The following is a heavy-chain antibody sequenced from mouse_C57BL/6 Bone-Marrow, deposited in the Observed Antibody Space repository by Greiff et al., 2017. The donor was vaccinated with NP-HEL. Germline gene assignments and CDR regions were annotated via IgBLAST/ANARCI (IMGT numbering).Heavy chain of an antibody. CDR1: GFSLTSYA. CDR2: IWTGGGT. CDR3: ARTYDGYYLYAMDY. V-gene: IGHV2-9-1*01. Sequence: VKLMESGPGLVAPSQSLSITCTVSGFSLTSYAISWVRQPPGKGLEWLGVIWTGGGTNYNSALKSRLSISKDNSKSQVFLKMNSLQTDDTARYYCARTYDGYYLYAMDYWGQGTSVTVSS. J-gene: IGHJ4*01. D-gene: IGHD2-3*01.